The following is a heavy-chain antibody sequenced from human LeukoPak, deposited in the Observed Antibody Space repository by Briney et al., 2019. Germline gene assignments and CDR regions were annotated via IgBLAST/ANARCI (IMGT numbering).Heavy chain of an antibody. D-gene: IGHD1-26*01. V-gene: IGHV3-48*04. J-gene: IGHJ6*02. CDR1: GFPFTLYN. Sequence: GGSLRLSCEVSGFPFTLYNMNWVRQAPGKGLEWLSYISSSTNTIYYADSVKGRFTISRDNAKNSLYLQMNSLRAEDTALYHCTRNSGNSYYYYGMDVWGQGTTVTVSS. CDR3: TRNSGNSYYYYGMDV. CDR2: ISSSTNTI.